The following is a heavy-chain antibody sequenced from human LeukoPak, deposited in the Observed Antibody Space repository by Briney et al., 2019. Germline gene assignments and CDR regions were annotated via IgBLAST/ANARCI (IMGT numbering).Heavy chain of an antibody. V-gene: IGHV3-23*01. CDR3: AKVFSVVVTALGF. D-gene: IGHD2-21*02. J-gene: IGHJ4*02. CDR2: ISGSGDIT. Sequence: QPGGSLRLSCAASGFTFSSYAMSWVRQAPRKGLEWVSAISGSGDITYYADSVKGRFTISRDNSKNTLYLQMNSLRAEDTAVYYCAKVFSVVVTALGFWGQGTLVTVSS. CDR1: GFTFSSYA.